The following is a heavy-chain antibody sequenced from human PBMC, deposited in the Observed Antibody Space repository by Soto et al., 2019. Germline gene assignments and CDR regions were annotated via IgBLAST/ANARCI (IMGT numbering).Heavy chain of an antibody. J-gene: IGHJ6*02. CDR3: ARVEQRYYDFWSGYYTHYYYGMDV. V-gene: IGHV1-18*01. CDR1: GYTFTSYG. CDR2: ISAYNGNT. Sequence: ASVKVSCKASGYTFTSYGISWVRQAPGQGLEWMGWISAYNGNTNYAQKLQGRVTMTTDTSTSTAYMELRSLRSDDTAVYYCARVEQRYYDFWSGYYTHYYYGMDVWG. D-gene: IGHD3-3*01.